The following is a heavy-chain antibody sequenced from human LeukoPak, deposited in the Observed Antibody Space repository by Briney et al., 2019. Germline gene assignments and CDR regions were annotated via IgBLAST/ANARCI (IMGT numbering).Heavy chain of an antibody. V-gene: IGHV3-20*04. CDR3: ARGFRNGPFDC. D-gene: IGHD3-10*01. J-gene: IGHJ4*02. Sequence: GGSLRLSCEASGFTFDDYGMSWFRQRPGRGLQWVSGINRNGGSTDYADSLKGRFTISRDNAKNSHSLQMNSLRVADTALYYCARGFRNGPFDCWGQGTLVTVSS. CDR2: INRNGGST. CDR1: GFTFDDYG.